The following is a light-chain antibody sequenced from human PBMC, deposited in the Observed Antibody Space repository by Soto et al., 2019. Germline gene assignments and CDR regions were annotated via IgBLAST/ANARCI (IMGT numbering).Light chain of an antibody. CDR3: QQYYSYPRT. Sequence: AIRMTQSLSSLSASTGASVTITCRASQGISSYLAWYQQKPGKATKLLIYAASTLQSGVPSRFSGSGSGTDFTLTISCLQSEEFATYYCQQYYSYPRTVGKGTKVDIK. J-gene: IGKJ1*01. CDR1: QGISSY. CDR2: AAS. V-gene: IGKV1-8*01.